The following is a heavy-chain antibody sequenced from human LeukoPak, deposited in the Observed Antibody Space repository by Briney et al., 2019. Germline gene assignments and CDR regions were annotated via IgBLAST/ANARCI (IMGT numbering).Heavy chain of an antibody. CDR2: ISWNSFTI. Sequence: GRSLRLSCAASGFTFDDYAMHWVRQAPGKGLEWVSGISWNSFTIGYADSVKGRFTISRDNAKDSLYLQMNSLRVEDTALYYCAKDIGRVDTASTYMDVWGKGTTVTISS. J-gene: IGHJ6*03. CDR3: AKDIGRVDTASTYMDV. V-gene: IGHV3-9*01. D-gene: IGHD5-18*01. CDR1: GFTFDDYA.